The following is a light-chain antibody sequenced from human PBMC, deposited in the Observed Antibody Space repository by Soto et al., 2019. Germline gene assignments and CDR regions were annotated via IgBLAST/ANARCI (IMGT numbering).Light chain of an antibody. Sequence: QSALTQPASVSGSPGQSITISCTGTSSDVGGYNYVSWYQQHPGKAPKLMIYEVNKRPSGVPDRFSGSKSGNTASLTVSGLQAEDEADYFCSSYADSNNFAYVFGTGTKVTVL. CDR3: SSYADSNNFAYV. V-gene: IGLV2-8*01. CDR2: EVN. J-gene: IGLJ1*01. CDR1: SSDVGGYNY.